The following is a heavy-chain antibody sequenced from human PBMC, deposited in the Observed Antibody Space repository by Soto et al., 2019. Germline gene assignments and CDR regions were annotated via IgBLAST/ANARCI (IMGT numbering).Heavy chain of an antibody. CDR2: ISAYNGNT. V-gene: IGHV1-18*01. J-gene: IGHJ6*02. Sequence: ASVKVSCKASGYTFTSYGISWVRQAPGQGLEWMGWISAYNGNTNYAQKFQCRVTMTTDTSTSTAYMELRSLRSDDTAVYYCARVGYCSSTSCYDLTPYYGMDVWGQGTTVTVSS. CDR3: ARVGYCSSTSCYDLTPYYGMDV. CDR1: GYTFTSYG. D-gene: IGHD2-2*03.